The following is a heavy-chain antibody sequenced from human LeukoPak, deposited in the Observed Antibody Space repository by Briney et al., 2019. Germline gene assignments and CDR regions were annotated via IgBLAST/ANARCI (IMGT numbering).Heavy chain of an antibody. J-gene: IGHJ6*01. CDR1: GFTFTSYD. CDR2: MNPNSGNT. Sequence: GASVKVSCKASGFTFTSYDINWVRQAPGQGLEWMGWMNPNSGNTRYAQKVQGRITMTRDTSISRAYMELSSLRSEDTAVYYCARGPTLVRGVIMPDSVGGMDVWGRGTTVTVSS. V-gene: IGHV1-8*01. D-gene: IGHD3-10*01. CDR3: ARGPTLVRGVIMPDSVGGMDV.